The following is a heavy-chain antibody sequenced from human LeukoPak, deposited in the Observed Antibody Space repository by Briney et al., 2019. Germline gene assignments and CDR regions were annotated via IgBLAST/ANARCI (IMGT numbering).Heavy chain of an antibody. J-gene: IGHJ4*02. CDR2: IYYSGST. CDR3: ARGPVDAMIVVVSLDY. Sequence: ASETLSLTCTVSGGSISSYYWSWIRQPPGKGLEWIGYIYYSGSTNYNPSLKSRVTISVDTSKNQFSLKLSSVTAADTAVYYCARGPVDAMIVVVSLDYWGQGTLVTVSS. CDR1: GGSISSYY. V-gene: IGHV4-59*12. D-gene: IGHD3-22*01.